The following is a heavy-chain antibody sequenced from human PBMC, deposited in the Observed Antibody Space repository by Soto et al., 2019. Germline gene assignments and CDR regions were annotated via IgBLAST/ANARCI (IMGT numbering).Heavy chain of an antibody. V-gene: IGHV3-21*06. Sequence: EVQLVESGGGLVKPGGSLRLSCAASGFMFGSHTMTWVRQAPGKGLEWVASISSVSSYIYYADSVKGRFTISRDNAKDSLYLQMDSLRAADTAVYFCAREVVGPTTNWFDPWGQGTLVTVSS. CDR1: GFMFGSHT. CDR2: ISSVSSYI. J-gene: IGHJ5*02. D-gene: IGHD1-26*01. CDR3: AREVVGPTTNWFDP.